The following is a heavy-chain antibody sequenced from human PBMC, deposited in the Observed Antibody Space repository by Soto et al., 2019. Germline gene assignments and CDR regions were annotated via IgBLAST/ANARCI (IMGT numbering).Heavy chain of an antibody. D-gene: IGHD4-4*01. CDR2: IYYSGST. J-gene: IGHJ6*02. V-gene: IGHV4-59*01. CDR3: ARDTGKEYYSNYGFGYYSYYGMDV. CDR1: GGSISSYY. Sequence: PAETLSLTCTVSGGSISSYYWSWIRQPPGKGLEWIGYIYYSGSTNYNPSLKSRVTISVDTSKNQFSLKLSSVTAADTAVYYCARDTGKEYYSNYGFGYYSYYGMDVWGQGTTVTVSS.